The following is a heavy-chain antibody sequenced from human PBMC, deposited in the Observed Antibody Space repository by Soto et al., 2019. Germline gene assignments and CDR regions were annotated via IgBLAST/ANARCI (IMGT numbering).Heavy chain of an antibody. CDR1: AFTFNNAW. V-gene: IGHV3-15*08. Sequence: GGSLRLSCAVSAFTFNNAWMSWFRQAPGKGLEWVGFIRSKAYGGTTEYAASVKGRFTISRDNSRNTLFLQMNSLRAEDTAVYYCARDYYKYYDSSGYYRSPAYWGQGTQVTVSS. D-gene: IGHD3-22*01. J-gene: IGHJ4*02. CDR3: ARDYYKYYDSSGYYRSPAY. CDR2: IRSKAYGGTT.